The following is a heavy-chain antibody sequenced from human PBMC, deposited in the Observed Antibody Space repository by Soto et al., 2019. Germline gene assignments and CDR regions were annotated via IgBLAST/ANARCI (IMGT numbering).Heavy chain of an antibody. J-gene: IGHJ1*01. CDR3: ARDPDSSGWYYFQH. D-gene: IGHD6-19*01. CDR2: ISGSGGST. CDR1: GFTFSSYA. V-gene: IGHV3-23*01. Sequence: EVQLLESGGGLVQPGGSLRLSCAASGFTFSSYAMNWVRQAPGKGLEWVSAISGSGGSTYYADSVKGRFTISRDNSKNTLYLQMNSVRAEDTAVYFGARDPDSSGWYYFQHWGQGTLVTVSS.